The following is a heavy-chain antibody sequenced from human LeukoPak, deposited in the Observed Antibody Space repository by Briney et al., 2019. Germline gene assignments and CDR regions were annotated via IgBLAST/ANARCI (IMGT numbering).Heavy chain of an antibody. Sequence: SETLSLTXTVSGGSIRSSTYHWSWVRQPPGKGLEWIGSFYYSGSSYYNPSLKSRVTISADTSKNQLSLKLSSVTAADTAVYYCPLDSSGYYYFDHWGQGTLVTVSS. V-gene: IGHV4-39*01. CDR2: FYYSGSS. CDR3: PLDSSGYYYFDH. CDR1: GGSIRSSTYH. J-gene: IGHJ4*02. D-gene: IGHD3-22*01.